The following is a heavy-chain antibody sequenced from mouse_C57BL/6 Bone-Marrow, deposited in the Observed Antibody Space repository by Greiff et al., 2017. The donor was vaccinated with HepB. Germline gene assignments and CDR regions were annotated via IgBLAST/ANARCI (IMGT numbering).Heavy chain of an antibody. V-gene: IGHV14-4*01. Sequence: VQLQQPGAELVRPGASVKLSCTASGFNIKDDYMHWVKQRPEQGLEWIGWIDPENGDTEYASKFQGKATITADTSSNTAYLQLSSLTSEDTAVYYCTTRLDAMDYWGQGTSVTVSS. CDR2: IDPENGDT. J-gene: IGHJ4*01. CDR3: TTRLDAMDY. CDR1: GFNIKDDY.